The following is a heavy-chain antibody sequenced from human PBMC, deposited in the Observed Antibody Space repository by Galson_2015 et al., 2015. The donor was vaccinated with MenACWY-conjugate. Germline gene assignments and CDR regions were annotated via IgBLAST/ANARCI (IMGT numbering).Heavy chain of an antibody. D-gene: IGHD3-22*01. CDR3: AREGTYTSGFPNALDL. CDR2: ISTNNGNT. J-gene: IGHJ5*02. Sequence: VSCKASGYTFTVYGINWVRQAPGQGLEWMGWISTNNGNTAFAQKFQGRVTMTRETSTSTVYMELRSLRSDDTAIYYCAREGTYTSGFPNALDLWGQGTLVTVSS. V-gene: IGHV1-18*04. CDR1: GYTFTVYG.